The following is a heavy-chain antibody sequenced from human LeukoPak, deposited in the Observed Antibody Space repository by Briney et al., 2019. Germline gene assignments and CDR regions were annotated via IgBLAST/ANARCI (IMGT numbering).Heavy chain of an antibody. CDR1: GGSITSDIFY. CDR2: IHNSRGT. CDR3: GKVGGNSHS. D-gene: IGHD4-23*01. J-gene: IGHJ5*02. V-gene: IGHV4-31*03. Sequence: PSETLSLTCTVSGGSITSDIFYRNWIRQHPGKGLEWIGSIHNSRGTSYNPSLESRFTISLDTSENQFFLKMSSVTAADTAMYYCGKVGGNSHSWGQGTLVTVSS.